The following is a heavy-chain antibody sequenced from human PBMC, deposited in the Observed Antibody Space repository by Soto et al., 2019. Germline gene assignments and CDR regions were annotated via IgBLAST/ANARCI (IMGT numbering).Heavy chain of an antibody. CDR3: ARHRSQQWLASDAFDI. CDR2: IEPSDSYT. Sequence: GESQKISCKRSGYSFTSYWISWVRQMPGNGLEWMGRIEPSDSYTNYSPSFQGHVTISANKSISTAYLEWSSLNASDTAMYYCARHRSQQWLASDAFDIWGQGTMVTVSS. V-gene: IGHV5-10-1*01. D-gene: IGHD6-19*01. CDR1: GYSFTSYW. J-gene: IGHJ3*02.